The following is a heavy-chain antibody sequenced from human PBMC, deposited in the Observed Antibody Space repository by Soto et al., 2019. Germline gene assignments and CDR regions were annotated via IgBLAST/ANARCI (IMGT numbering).Heavy chain of an antibody. CDR3: ARERYSSGWYGYYYYGMDV. V-gene: IGHV4-59*01. J-gene: IGHJ6*02. CDR1: GGSISSYY. D-gene: IGHD6-19*01. CDR2: IYYSGST. Sequence: LSLTCTVYGGSISSYYWSWIRQPPGKGLEWIGYIYYSGSTNYNPSLKSRVTISVDTSKNQFSLKLSSVTAADTAVYYCARERYSSGWYGYYYYGMDVWGQGTTVTVSS.